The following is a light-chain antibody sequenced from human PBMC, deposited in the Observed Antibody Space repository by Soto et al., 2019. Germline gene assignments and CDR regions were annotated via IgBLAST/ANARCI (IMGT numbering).Light chain of an antibody. V-gene: IGKV3-15*01. CDR1: QNVNNR. J-gene: IGKJ1*01. CDR3: QHFNSWPLL. Sequence: EIVMTQSPAMLSVSPGERDTLSCRASQNVNNRLAWYQQKAGQPPRLLIYGASTRATGIPARFSGSGSGTEFTLTISSLQSEDFAVYYCQHFNSWPLLFGQGTKVE. CDR2: GAS.